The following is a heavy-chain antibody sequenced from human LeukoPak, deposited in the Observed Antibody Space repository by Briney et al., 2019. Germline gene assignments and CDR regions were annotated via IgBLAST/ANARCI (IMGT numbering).Heavy chain of an antibody. CDR2: INPNSGGT. CDR1: GYTFTGYY. CDR3: ARDLGDGWEPNDY. Sequence: ASVKVSCKASGYTFTGYYMHWVRQAPGQGLEWMGWINPNSGGTNYAQKFQGRVTMTRDTSISTAYMELSRLRSDDTAVYYCARDLGDGWEPNDYWGQGTLVTVSS. D-gene: IGHD1-26*01. V-gene: IGHV1-2*02. J-gene: IGHJ4*02.